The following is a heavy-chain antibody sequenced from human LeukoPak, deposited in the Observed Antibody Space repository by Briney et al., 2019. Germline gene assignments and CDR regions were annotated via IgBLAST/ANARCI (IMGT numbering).Heavy chain of an antibody. J-gene: IGHJ4*02. CDR3: ASVRGCSYYFDY. V-gene: IGHV4-59*01. CDR2: IYYSGST. D-gene: IGHD5-18*01. CDR1: GGSISSYY. Sequence: SETLSLTCTVSGGSISSYYWSWIRQPPGKGLEWIGYIYYSGSTNYNPSLKSRVTISVDTSKNQFSLKLSSVTAADTAVYYCASVRGCSYYFDYWGQGTLVTVSS.